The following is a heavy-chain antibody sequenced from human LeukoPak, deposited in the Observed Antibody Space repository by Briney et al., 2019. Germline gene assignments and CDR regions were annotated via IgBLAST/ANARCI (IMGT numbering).Heavy chain of an antibody. CDR1: GFTVSNNY. CDR2: ISSSSTNI. V-gene: IGHV3-48*02. D-gene: IGHD2-15*01. CDR3: ARGRRNSVVDTTDY. J-gene: IGHJ4*02. Sequence: GGSLRLSCAASGFTVSNNYITWVRQAPGKGLEWVSYISSSSTNIYYADSVKGRFTISRDNAKNSLYLQMNSLRDEDTAVYYCARGRRNSVVDTTDYWGQGTLVTVSS.